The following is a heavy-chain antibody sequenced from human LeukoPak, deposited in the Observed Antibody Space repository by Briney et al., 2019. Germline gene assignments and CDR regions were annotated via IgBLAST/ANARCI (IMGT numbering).Heavy chain of an antibody. CDR1: GFTFSSYA. J-gene: IGHJ4*02. D-gene: IGHD1-26*01. Sequence: PGGSLRLSCAASGFTFSSYAMSWVRQAPGKRLEWVSAISGSGGSTYYADSVKGLFNISRDNSKNTLYLQMNSLRAEDTAVYYCAKVSALGGSYYCPEYYFDYWGQGTLVTVSS. CDR2: ISGSGGST. CDR3: AKVSALGGSYYCPEYYFDY. V-gene: IGHV3-23*01.